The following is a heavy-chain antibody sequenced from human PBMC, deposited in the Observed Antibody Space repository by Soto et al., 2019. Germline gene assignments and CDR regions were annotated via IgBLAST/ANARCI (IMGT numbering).Heavy chain of an antibody. CDR1: GYSFTSYW. J-gene: IGHJ5*02. CDR3: ARLSPDDDSSSWYADNWFDP. Sequence: PGESLKISCQGSGYSFTSYWIGWVRQMPGKGLEWMGIIYPGDSDTRYSPSFQGQVTVSADKSISTAYLQWSSLKASDTAMYYCARLSPDDDSSSWYADNWFDPWGQGTLVTVSS. V-gene: IGHV5-51*01. CDR2: IYPGDSDT. D-gene: IGHD6-13*01.